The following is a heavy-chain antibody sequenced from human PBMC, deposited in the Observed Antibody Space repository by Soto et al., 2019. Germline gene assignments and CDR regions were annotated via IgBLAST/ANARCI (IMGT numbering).Heavy chain of an antibody. CDR1: GFTFSSYG. CDR2: IWSDGSNK. J-gene: IGHJ5*02. Sequence: GGSLRLSCAASGFTFSSYGMHWVRQAPGKGLEWVEVIWSDGSNKYYADSVKGRFTISRDNSKNTLYLQRNSLRAEDTAVYFCAIDVRPSIAAFSRWFDPWGQGTLVTVSS. D-gene: IGHD6-6*01. CDR3: AIDVRPSIAAFSRWFDP. V-gene: IGHV3-33*01.